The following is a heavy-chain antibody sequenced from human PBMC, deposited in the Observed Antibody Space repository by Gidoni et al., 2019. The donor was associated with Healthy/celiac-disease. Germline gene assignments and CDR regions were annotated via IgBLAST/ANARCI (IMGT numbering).Heavy chain of an antibody. Sequence: QPQMQESGPGLVKPSETLSLTCTVSDGSISSSSYCWGLSRQPPGKGLEWIGSIYSGGSTYYNPSLKSRVTISVDTSKNQFSLKLSSLTAADTAVYYCARHSGSYSSFDIWGQGTMVTVSS. D-gene: IGHD1-26*01. CDR3: ARHSGSYSSFDI. CDR2: IYSGGST. J-gene: IGHJ3*02. CDR1: DGSISSSSYC. V-gene: IGHV4-39*01.